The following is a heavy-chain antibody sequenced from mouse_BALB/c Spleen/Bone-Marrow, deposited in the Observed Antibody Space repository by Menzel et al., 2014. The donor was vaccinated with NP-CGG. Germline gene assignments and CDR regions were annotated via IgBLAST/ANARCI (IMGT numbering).Heavy chain of an antibody. Sequence: VMLVESGPGLVAPSQSLSITCTVSGFSLTGYAVNWVRQPPGKGLEWLGMIWGDGSTDYNSALKSRLSISKDNSKSQVFLKMNSLQTDDTARYYCARERGGYYFDLWGQGTTRTVAS. CDR1: GFSLTGYA. D-gene: IGHD3-1*01. CDR2: IWGDGST. V-gene: IGHV2-6-7*01. J-gene: IGHJ2*01. CDR3: ARERGGYYFDL.